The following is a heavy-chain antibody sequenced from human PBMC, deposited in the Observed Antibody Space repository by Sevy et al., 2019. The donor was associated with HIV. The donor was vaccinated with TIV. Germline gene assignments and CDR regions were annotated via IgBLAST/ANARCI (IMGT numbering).Heavy chain of an antibody. V-gene: IGHV4-39*01. CDR1: GGSISSSSYY. D-gene: IGHD1-26*01. CDR3: ARHREDGTRFCYYYYMDV. CDR2: IYYSGSA. J-gene: IGHJ6*03. Sequence: SETLSLTCTVSGGSISSSSYYWGWIRQPPGKGLEWIWSIYYSGSAYYNPSLKSRVTISVDTSKNQFSLKLSSVTAADTAVYYCARHREDGTRFCYYYYMDVWGKGTTVTVSS.